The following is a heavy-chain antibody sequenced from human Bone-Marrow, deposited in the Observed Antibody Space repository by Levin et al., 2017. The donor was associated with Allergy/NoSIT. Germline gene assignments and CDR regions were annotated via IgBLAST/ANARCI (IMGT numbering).Heavy chain of an antibody. CDR3: AKGVWRWDVAAAEIDP. CDR1: GFTFRSYG. CDR2: ISYDGSNK. V-gene: IGHV3-30*18. Sequence: LSLTCAASGFTFRSYGMHWVRQAPGKGLEWVAVISYDGSNKYYADSVKGRFTISRDNSKNTLYLQMNSLRAEDTAVYYCAKGVWRWDVAAAEIDPWGQGILVTVSS. J-gene: IGHJ5*02. D-gene: IGHD6-13*01.